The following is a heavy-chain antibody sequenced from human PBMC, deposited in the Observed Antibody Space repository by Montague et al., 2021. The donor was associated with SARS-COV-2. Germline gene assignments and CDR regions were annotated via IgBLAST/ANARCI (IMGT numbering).Heavy chain of an antibody. D-gene: IGHD4-23*01. CDR1: SGSISSGGYY. Sequence: TLSLTCTVSSGSISSGGYYWSWLRPHPGKGLEWIGYIYYSANTNYNPSLKSRVTLYIDTSKNQFSLKLSSVTAADTALYYCARQRKATMVTDLLFDYWGQGTLVTVSS. CDR2: IYYSANT. CDR3: ARQRKATMVTDLLFDY. J-gene: IGHJ4*02. V-gene: IGHV4-31*03.